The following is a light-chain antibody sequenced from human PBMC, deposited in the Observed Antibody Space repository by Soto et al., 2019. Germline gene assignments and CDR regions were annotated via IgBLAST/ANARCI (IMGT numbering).Light chain of an antibody. CDR3: LQHSDYPRT. V-gene: IGKV1-17*03. J-gene: IGKJ1*01. CDR2: GAS. CDR1: QGISSY. Sequence: DIQMTQSPSAMSASIGDRVTITCRASQGISSYLAWFQQKPGKVPKRLVYGASSLQSGVPSRFSGSGSGTEFTLTISSLQPEDFATYYCLQHSDYPRTFGQGTKV.